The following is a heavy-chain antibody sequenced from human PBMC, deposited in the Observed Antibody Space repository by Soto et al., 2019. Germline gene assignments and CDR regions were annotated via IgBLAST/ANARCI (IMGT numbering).Heavy chain of an antibody. J-gene: IGHJ2*01. D-gene: IGHD2-15*01. V-gene: IGHV1-69*12. CDR2: SIPIFGTA. CDR3: ARVVKVVQYFPYWYFDL. Sequence: QVQLVQSGAEVKKPGSSVKVSCKASGGTFSSYAISWVRQAPGQGLEWMGGSIPIFGTANYAQKFQGRVTITADEPTSSAYMGLSRLRSEDTAVYYCARVVKVVQYFPYWYFDLWGRGTLVTVSS. CDR1: GGTFSSYA.